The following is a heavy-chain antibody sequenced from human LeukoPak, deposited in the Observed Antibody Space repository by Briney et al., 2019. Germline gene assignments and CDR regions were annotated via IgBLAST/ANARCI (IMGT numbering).Heavy chain of an antibody. Sequence: KASETLSLTCTVSGGSISSYYWSWIRQPPGKGLEWIGYIYYSGSTYYNPSLKSRVTISVDTSKNQFSLKLSSVTAADTAVYYCARDGPLGGSWDAFDIWGQGTMVTVSS. J-gene: IGHJ3*02. CDR2: IYYSGST. CDR3: ARDGPLGGSWDAFDI. V-gene: IGHV4-59*12. D-gene: IGHD2-15*01. CDR1: GGSISSYY.